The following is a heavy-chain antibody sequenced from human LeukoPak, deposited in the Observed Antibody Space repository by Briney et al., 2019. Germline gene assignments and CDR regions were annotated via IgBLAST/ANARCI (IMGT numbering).Heavy chain of an antibody. CDR1: GFSFSSYW. CDR3: ARGLAVAGSSWFDP. V-gene: IGHV3-74*01. CDR2: INSEGSSR. D-gene: IGHD6-19*01. Sequence: GRSLRLSCAASGFSFSSYWMHWVRQVPGKWLGWVSRINSEGSSRSYVDYVMGRFTIARDNVKNTLHLQLDSLRAEDTAVYYCARGLAVAGSSWFDPWGQGTLVSVSS. J-gene: IGHJ5*02.